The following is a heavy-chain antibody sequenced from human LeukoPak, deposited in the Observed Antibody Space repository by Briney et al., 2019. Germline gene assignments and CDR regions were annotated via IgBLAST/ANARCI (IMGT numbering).Heavy chain of an antibody. V-gene: IGHV3-53*01. D-gene: IGHD3-16*01. J-gene: IGHJ3*02. CDR1: GFTLSNYG. CDR3: ARDGRDYDAFDI. CDR2: IYSGGST. Sequence: GGSLRLSCAASGFTLSNYGIHWVRQAPGKGLEWVSVIYSGGSTYYADSVKGRFTISRDNSKNTLYLQMNSLRAEDTAVYYCARDGRDYDAFDIWGQGTMVTVSS.